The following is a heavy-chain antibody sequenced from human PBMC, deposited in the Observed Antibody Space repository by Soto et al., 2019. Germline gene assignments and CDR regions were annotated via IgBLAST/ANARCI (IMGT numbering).Heavy chain of an antibody. CDR3: AGMPYTSGLRFDP. CDR2: IYQSGVT. D-gene: IGHD6-19*01. Sequence: SETLSLTCNMSGDSYSISTYSWSWIRQPPGKALQWIGFIYQSGVTSYNPSLASRVSISLDRSNNQCSLKLKSVTAADTAVYFWAGMPYTSGLRFDPWGPGTLVTVSS. CDR1: GDSYSISTYS. J-gene: IGHJ5*02. V-gene: IGHV4-30-2*01.